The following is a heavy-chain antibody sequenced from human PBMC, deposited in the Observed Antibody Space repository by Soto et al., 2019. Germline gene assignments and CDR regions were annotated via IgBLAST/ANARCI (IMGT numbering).Heavy chain of an antibody. V-gene: IGHV3-66*04. Sequence: EVQLVESGGGLVQPGGSLRLSCAASGFTVSSNYMSWVRQAPGQGLEWVSVIYSGGSAYYADSVKGRFTISRDNYKNTLYLQMNSLRAEDTAVYYCARHGYSYGGGYSDYWGQGTLVTVSS. CDR1: GFTVSSNY. CDR2: IYSGGSA. J-gene: IGHJ4*02. D-gene: IGHD5-18*01. CDR3: ARHGYSYGGGYSDY.